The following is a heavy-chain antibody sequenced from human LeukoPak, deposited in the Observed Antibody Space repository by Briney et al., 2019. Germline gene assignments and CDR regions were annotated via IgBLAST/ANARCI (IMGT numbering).Heavy chain of an antibody. CDR3: ARVPRSLGWVGWDYYYYYMDV. Sequence: GGSLRLSCAASGFTFSDYYMSWIRQAPGKGLEWVSYISSSGSTIYYADSVKGRFTISRDNAKNSLYLQMNSLRAEDTAVYYCARVPRSLGWVGWDYYYYYMDVWGKGTTVTVSS. D-gene: IGHD1-26*01. J-gene: IGHJ6*03. CDR2: ISSSGSTI. CDR1: GFTFSDYY. V-gene: IGHV3-11*01.